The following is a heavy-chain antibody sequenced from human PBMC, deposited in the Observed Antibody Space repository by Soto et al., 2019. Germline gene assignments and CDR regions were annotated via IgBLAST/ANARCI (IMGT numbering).Heavy chain of an antibody. CDR3: AILTILPNYYYGMEV. J-gene: IGHJ6*04. CDR1: GYSFTSYW. CDR2: IYPGDSDT. D-gene: IGHD3-3*01. V-gene: IGHV5-51*01. Sequence: PGESLKISCKGSGYSFTSYWIGWVRQMAGKGLEWVGIIYPGDSDTRYSPSFQGQVTISADKSISTAYPQWSSLKASHTAMYYCAILTILPNYYYGMEVWGKGTTLTASS.